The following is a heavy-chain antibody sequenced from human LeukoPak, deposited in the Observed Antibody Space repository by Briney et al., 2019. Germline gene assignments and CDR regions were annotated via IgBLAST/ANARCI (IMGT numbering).Heavy chain of an antibody. J-gene: IGHJ3*02. D-gene: IGHD3-10*01. Sequence: SVKVSCKASGYTFTGYYMHWVRQAPGQGLEWMGWIIPIFGTANYAQKFQGRVTITADESTSTAYMELSSLRSEDTAVYYCATPYYYGSGSYWQNDAFDIWGQGTMVTVSS. CDR2: IIPIFGTA. V-gene: IGHV1-69*13. CDR3: ATPYYYGSGSYWQNDAFDI. CDR1: GYTFTGYY.